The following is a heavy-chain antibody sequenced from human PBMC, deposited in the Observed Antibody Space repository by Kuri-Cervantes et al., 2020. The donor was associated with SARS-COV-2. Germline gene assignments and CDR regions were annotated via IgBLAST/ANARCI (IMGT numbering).Heavy chain of an antibody. CDR3: ARDHGYSSSWPIDY. V-gene: IGHV3-30*03. Sequence: GGSLRLSCAASGFNFSRTDMHWVRQAPGKGLEWVAVISHDGKNKKCIASGKGRFTISRDNSKNTLYLQMNSLRAEDTAVYYCARDHGYSSSWPIDYWGQGTLVTVSS. CDR2: ISHDGKNK. D-gene: IGHD6-13*01. CDR1: GFNFSRTD. J-gene: IGHJ4*02.